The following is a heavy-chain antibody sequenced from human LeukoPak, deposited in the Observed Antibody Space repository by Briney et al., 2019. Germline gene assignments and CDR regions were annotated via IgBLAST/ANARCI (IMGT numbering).Heavy chain of an antibody. Sequence: GGSLRLSCAASGFTFDDYGMSWVRQAPGKGLEWVSGINWNGGSTGYADSVKGRFTISRDNAKNSLYLQMNSLRAEDTALYYCARDSGGGSYYYGSGSYYIPLLSTSYYYYYYMDVWGKGTTVTVSS. D-gene: IGHD3-10*01. CDR3: ARDSGGGSYYYGSGSYYIPLLSTSYYYYYYMDV. CDR1: GFTFDDYG. J-gene: IGHJ6*03. V-gene: IGHV3-20*04. CDR2: INWNGGST.